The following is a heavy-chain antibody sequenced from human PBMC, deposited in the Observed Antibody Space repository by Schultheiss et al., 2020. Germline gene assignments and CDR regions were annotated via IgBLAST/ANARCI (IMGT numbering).Heavy chain of an antibody. J-gene: IGHJ6*02. CDR2: ISYDGSNK. Sequence: GGSLRLSCAASGFTFSSYGMHWVRQAPGKGLEWVAVISYDGSNKYYADSVKGRFTISRDNSKNTLYLQMNSLRAEDTAVYNCAKDRLNVLRYFDWLLNYYGMDVWGQGTTVTVSS. CDR3: AKDRLNVLRYFDWLLNYYGMDV. D-gene: IGHD3-9*01. V-gene: IGHV3-30*18. CDR1: GFTFSSYG.